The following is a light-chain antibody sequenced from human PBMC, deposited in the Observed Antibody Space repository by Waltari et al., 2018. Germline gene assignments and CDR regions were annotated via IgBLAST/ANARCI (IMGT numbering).Light chain of an antibody. CDR2: DAT. J-gene: IGKJ1*01. CDR3: QQRSSWPLT. Sequence: EIVLTQSPATLSLSPGESATLPCRASQSIGNYLTWYQQKPGQAPRHLIYDATNRATGIPARFSGGRSGPDFTLTITSLEPEDFAVDYCQQRSSWPLTFGQGTNVEI. V-gene: IGKV3-11*01. CDR1: QSIGNY.